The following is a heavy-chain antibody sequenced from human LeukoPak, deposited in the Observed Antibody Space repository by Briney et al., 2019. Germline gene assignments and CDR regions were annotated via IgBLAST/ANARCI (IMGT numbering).Heavy chain of an antibody. D-gene: IGHD3-22*01. J-gene: IGHJ4*02. CDR3: ARQSGYYYPFKY. CDR1: GGSISSSGYY. V-gene: IGHV4-39*01. CDR2: IYYSGST. Sequence: SETLSLTCTVSGGSISSSGYYWGWIRQPPGKGLEWIGSIYYSGSTYYNPSLNSRVTISVDTSKNQFSLKLSSVTAADTAVYYCARQSGYYYPFKYWDQGTLVTVSS.